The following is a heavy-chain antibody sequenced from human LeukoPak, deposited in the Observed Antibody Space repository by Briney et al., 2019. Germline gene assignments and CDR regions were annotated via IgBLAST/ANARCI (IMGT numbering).Heavy chain of an antibody. CDR3: ARKSDSSWSFDR. Sequence: SVKVSCKASGGTFSSYAISWARQAPGQGLEWMGGIIPIFGTANYAQKFQGRVTITADESTSTAYMELSSLRSEDTALYYCARKSDSSWSFDRWGQGTLVTVSS. D-gene: IGHD6-13*01. J-gene: IGHJ5*02. V-gene: IGHV1-69*13. CDR1: GGTFSSYA. CDR2: IIPIFGTA.